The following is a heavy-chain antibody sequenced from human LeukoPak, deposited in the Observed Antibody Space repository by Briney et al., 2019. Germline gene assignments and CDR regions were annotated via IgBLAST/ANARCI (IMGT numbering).Heavy chain of an antibody. J-gene: IGHJ4*02. V-gene: IGHV3-48*01. CDR3: TRESGSSRFFDY. CDR1: GFSFSAYS. Sequence: GGSLRLSCAASGFSFSAYSMNWVRQAPGKGLEWVSYVSSSITTVYYADSVRGRFTISRDNAKNSLYLQMNSLRAEDTAVYYCTRESGSSRFFDYWGQGTPVTVSS. CDR2: VSSSITTV. D-gene: IGHD6-6*01.